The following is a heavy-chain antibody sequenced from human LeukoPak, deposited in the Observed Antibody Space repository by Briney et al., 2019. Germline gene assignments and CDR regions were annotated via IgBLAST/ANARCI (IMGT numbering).Heavy chain of an antibody. CDR2: ISVTGLTI. J-gene: IGHJ4*02. CDR1: GFTFSNYE. V-gene: IGHV3-48*03. Sequence: HGGSLRLSCAASGFTFSNYEINWVRQAPGKGLDWISYISVTGLTISYSDSVKGRFTISRDNAKNSLYLQMNSLRAEDTALYYCAISRTIYFDYRGQGALVTVSS. D-gene: IGHD3-3*01. CDR3: AISRTIYFDY.